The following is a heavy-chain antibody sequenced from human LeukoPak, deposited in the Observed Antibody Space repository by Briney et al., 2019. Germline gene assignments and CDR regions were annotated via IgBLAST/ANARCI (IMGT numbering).Heavy chain of an antibody. V-gene: IGHV3-11*01. D-gene: IGHD6-13*01. CDR1: GFTFSDYY. CDR2: ISSSGSTI. CDR3: ARDNSRSWPYYFDY. J-gene: IGHJ4*02. Sequence: GGSLRLSCAASGFTFSDYYMSWIRQAPGKGLEWVSYISSSGSTIYYADSVKGRFTISRDNAKNSLYLQMNSLRAEDTAVYYCARDNSRSWPYYFDYWGQGTLVTVSS.